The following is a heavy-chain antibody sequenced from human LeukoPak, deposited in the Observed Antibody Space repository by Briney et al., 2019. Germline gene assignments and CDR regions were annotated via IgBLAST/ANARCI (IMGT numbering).Heavy chain of an antibody. Sequence: ETLSLTCTVSGGSISSGYYYWMHWVRQAPGKGLVWVSYINSDVSKTNYADSVKGRFTISRDNAKNTVYLQMNSLRAEDTAVYYCTTGPYNGYSYWGQGTLVTVSS. CDR1: GGSISSGYYYW. CDR3: TTGPYNGYSY. J-gene: IGHJ4*02. D-gene: IGHD5-12*01. CDR2: INSDVSKT. V-gene: IGHV3-74*01.